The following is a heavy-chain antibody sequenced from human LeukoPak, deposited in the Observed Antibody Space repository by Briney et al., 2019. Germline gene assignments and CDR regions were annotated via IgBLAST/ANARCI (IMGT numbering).Heavy chain of an antibody. V-gene: IGHV4-34*01. J-gene: IGHJ4*02. CDR3: ARRYYYNLGSCAFDF. Sequence: SETLSLTCAVSGGPFSGYFWSWIRQSSGKGLEWIGEIHNSGTTNYNPSLNSRVTISEDTSKNQFYLNLSSVTASDTPVYYCARRYYYNLGSCAFDFWRQGTMVGVPS. CDR2: IHNSGTT. CDR1: GGPFSGYF. D-gene: IGHD3-10*01.